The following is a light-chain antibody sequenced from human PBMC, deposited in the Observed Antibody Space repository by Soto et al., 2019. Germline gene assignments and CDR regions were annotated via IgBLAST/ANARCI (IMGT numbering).Light chain of an antibody. CDR1: SRDIGGYNF. Sequence: QSALTQPPSASGSPGQSVTISCTGTSRDIGGYNFVSWYQQHPGKAPKLLIYDVNKRPSGVPDPFSGSKSGNTASLTVSGLHADDDADYYCSSYGGCNNLLFGAGTKLTVL. V-gene: IGLV2-8*01. CDR3: SSYGGCNNLL. CDR2: DVN. J-gene: IGLJ2*01.